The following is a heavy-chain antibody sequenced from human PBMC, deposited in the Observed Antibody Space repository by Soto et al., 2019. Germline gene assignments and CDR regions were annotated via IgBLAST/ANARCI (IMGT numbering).Heavy chain of an antibody. D-gene: IGHD3-16*01. CDR1: GGSFKSGSYY. J-gene: IGHJ4*02. Sequence: SATLPLTCTVYGGSFKSGSYYFRWVRQPPGKGLEWIGYVYYIGRTSYSPSLKSRVTISADTSKNQFSLILTSVTTADTAVYYGARHYVVFYLWGQLYLVTVSS. CDR2: VYYIGRT. V-gene: IGHV4-61*01. CDR3: ARHYVVFYL.